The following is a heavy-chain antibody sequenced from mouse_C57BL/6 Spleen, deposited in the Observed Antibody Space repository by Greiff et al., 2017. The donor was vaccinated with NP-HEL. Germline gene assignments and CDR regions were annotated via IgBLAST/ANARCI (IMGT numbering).Heavy chain of an antibody. J-gene: IGHJ4*01. CDR3: ARGGYYYSNYPTY. CDR1: GYTFTSYW. D-gene: IGHD2-5*01. V-gene: IGHV1-52*01. CDR2: IDPSDSET. Sequence: QVQLKQSGAELVRPGSSVKLSCKASGYTFTSYWMHWVKQRPIQGLEWIGNIDPSDSETHYNQKFKDKATLTVDKSSSTAYMQLSSLTSEDSAVYYCARGGYYYSNYPTYWGQGTSVTVSS.